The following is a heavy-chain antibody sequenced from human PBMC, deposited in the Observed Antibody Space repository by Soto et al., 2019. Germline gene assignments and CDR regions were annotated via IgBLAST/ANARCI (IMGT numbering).Heavy chain of an antibody. J-gene: IGHJ4*02. Sequence: SGPTLVNPTQTLTLTCTFSGFSLSTGGVGVGWIRQPPGKALEWLALIYWNDEKRYSPSLKSRLTITKDTSKNKVVLTMTNMDPVDTATYYRAKQAESRNNFECLGQGTLVIVSS. CDR3: AKQAESRNNFEC. CDR1: GFSLSTGGVG. CDR2: IYWNDEK. V-gene: IGHV2-5*01.